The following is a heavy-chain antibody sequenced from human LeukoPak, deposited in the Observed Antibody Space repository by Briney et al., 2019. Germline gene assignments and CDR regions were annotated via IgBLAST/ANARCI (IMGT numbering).Heavy chain of an antibody. Sequence: GGSLRLSCAASGFTVSDAWMNWDRRAPGKGLEWVGLIKSRFDGGTTDYAAPVKGRFSISRDESINTLYLQMNSLKTEDTAVYYCTRMGRYDSWGQGTLVTVSS. V-gene: IGHV3-15*01. D-gene: IGHD5-24*01. CDR3: TRMGRYDS. CDR1: GFTVSDAW. CDR2: IKSRFDGGTT. J-gene: IGHJ4*02.